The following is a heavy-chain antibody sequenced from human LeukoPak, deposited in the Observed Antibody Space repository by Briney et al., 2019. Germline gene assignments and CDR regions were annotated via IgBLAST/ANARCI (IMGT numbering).Heavy chain of an antibody. CDR2: INPNSGGT. J-gene: IGHJ6*02. Sequence: ASVTVSCKASGYTFTGYYMHWVRQAPGQGLEWMGWINPNSGGTNYAQKFQGRVTMTRDTSISTAYMELSRLRSDDTAVYYCASSYDSSGYFVYYGMDVWGQGTTVTVSS. D-gene: IGHD3-22*01. V-gene: IGHV1-2*02. CDR1: GYTFTGYY. CDR3: ASSYDSSGYFVYYGMDV.